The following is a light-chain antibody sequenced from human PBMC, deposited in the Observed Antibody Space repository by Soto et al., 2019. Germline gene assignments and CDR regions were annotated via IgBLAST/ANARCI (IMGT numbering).Light chain of an antibody. CDR1: QSVTNNY. J-gene: IGKJ1*01. V-gene: IGKV3-20*01. CDR3: QQYGSSPRT. Sequence: EVVLTQSPGTLSLSPGERATLSCRATQSVTNNYLAWYQQKPGQAPRLIIYGASTRATGIPDRFSGSGSGTDFTLTISRLEPEDFAVYYCQQYGSSPRTFGQGTKVDI. CDR2: GAS.